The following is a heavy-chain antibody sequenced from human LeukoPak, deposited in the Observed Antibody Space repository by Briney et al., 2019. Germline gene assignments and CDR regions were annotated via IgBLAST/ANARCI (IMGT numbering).Heavy chain of an antibody. CDR3: ASSGDSSGYYSLFDP. Sequence: SVKVSCKASGGTFSSYAISWVRQAPGQGLEWMGGIIPIFGTANYAQKFQGRVTITADESTSTAYMELSSLRSEDTAVYYCASSGDSSGYYSLFDPWGQGTLVTVSS. V-gene: IGHV1-69*13. CDR2: IIPIFGTA. D-gene: IGHD3-22*01. CDR1: GGTFSSYA. J-gene: IGHJ5*02.